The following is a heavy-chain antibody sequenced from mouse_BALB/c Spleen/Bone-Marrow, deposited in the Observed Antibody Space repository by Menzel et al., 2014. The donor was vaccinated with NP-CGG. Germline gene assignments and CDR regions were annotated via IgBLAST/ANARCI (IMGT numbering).Heavy chain of an antibody. Sequence: VQLQQSGAELMKPGASVKISCKATGYTFSSYWIEWVKQRPGHGLEWIGEILPGSGSTNYNEEFKGKATFTADTSSNTAYMQLSSLTSEDSAVYYCARGIDYYAMDYWGQGTSVTVSS. CDR1: GYTFSSYW. V-gene: IGHV1-9*01. J-gene: IGHJ4*01. CDR3: ARGIDYYAMDY. CDR2: ILPGSGST.